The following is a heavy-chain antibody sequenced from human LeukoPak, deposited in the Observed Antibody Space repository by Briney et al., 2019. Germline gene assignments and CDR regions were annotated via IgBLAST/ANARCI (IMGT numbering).Heavy chain of an antibody. V-gene: IGHV3-53*01. CDR1: GFTVSSNY. CDR3: ASSGSYYNSPFDY. D-gene: IGHD3-10*01. J-gene: IGHJ4*02. Sequence: GGSLRLSCAASGFTVSSNYMSWVRQAPGKGLEWVSVIYSGGSTYYSDSLKGRCTISTDNSNNTLYLQMNSLRDEDTAVYYCASSGSYYNSPFDYWGQGTLVTVSS. CDR2: IYSGGST.